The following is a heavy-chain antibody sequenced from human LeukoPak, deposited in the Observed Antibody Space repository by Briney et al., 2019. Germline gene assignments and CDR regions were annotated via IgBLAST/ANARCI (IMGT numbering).Heavy chain of an antibody. V-gene: IGHV3-43*02. CDR3: AKDKTRGPGDY. D-gene: IGHD1-14*01. Sequence: GGSLRLSCAASGFTFDDYAMHWVRQTPGKGLECVSLISEDGGDTWYADYVKGRFTISRDNSKNSLYLQKNSLRAEDTAFYYCAKDKTRGPGDYWGQGTLVTVSS. CDR2: ISEDGGDT. J-gene: IGHJ4*02. CDR1: GFTFDDYA.